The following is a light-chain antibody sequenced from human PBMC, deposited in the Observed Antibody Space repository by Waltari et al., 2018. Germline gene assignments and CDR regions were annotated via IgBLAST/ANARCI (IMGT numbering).Light chain of an antibody. J-gene: IGKJ1*01. Sequence: ELVLTQSPGTASLSPGERVTLSCRASQSVGSSSLACYQQKPGQAPRLVIYRASRSATGIPDRFSGSGSGTDFSLTISRLEPEDFAVYYCQQHGTLPATFGQGTKVEIK. CDR3: QQHGTLPAT. V-gene: IGKV3-20*01. CDR2: RAS. CDR1: QSVGSSS.